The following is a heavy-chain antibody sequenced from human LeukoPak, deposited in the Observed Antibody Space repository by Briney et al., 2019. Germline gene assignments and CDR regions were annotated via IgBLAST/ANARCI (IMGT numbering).Heavy chain of an antibody. J-gene: IGHJ6*03. CDR1: GFTFSRYA. CDR2: ISYDGNNG. D-gene: IGHD3-10*01. Sequence: GGSLRLSYAASGFTFSRYAMHWVRQAPGKGLEWVAVISYDGNNGFYADSVKGRFTISRDSSENTLYLQMNSLGAEDTAVYYCARDLSYYGSGSYYNYYYYMDVWGKGTTVTVSS. CDR3: ARDLSYYGSGSYYNYYYYMDV. V-gene: IGHV3-30*01.